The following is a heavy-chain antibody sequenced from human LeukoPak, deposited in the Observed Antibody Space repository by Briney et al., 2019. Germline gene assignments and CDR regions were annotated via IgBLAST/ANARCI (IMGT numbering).Heavy chain of an antibody. Sequence: GGSLRLSCAASGFTFSTYGMTWVRQAPGKGLEWVSAIGGSGYSTYYADSVKGRFTISRDNSRNTLYLQMNSLRAEDTAVYYCARDVGMIATDAFDIWGQGTMVTVSS. V-gene: IGHV3-23*01. CDR2: IGGSGYST. CDR1: GFTFSTYG. J-gene: IGHJ3*02. CDR3: ARDVGMIATDAFDI. D-gene: IGHD3-22*01.